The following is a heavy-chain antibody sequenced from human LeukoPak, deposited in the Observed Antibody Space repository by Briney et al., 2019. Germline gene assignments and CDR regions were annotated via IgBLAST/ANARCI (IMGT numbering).Heavy chain of an antibody. CDR2: ISGSGGST. V-gene: IGHV3-23*01. J-gene: IGHJ3*02. CDR3: AREVRGPYGDTTTAFDI. CDR1: GFTFSSYA. Sequence: GGSLRLSCAASGFTFSSYAMSWVRQAPGKGLEWVSAISGSGGSTYYADSVKGRFTISRDNSKNTLYLQMNSLRAEDTAVYYCAREVRGPYGDTTTAFDIWGQGTMVTVSS. D-gene: IGHD3-10*01.